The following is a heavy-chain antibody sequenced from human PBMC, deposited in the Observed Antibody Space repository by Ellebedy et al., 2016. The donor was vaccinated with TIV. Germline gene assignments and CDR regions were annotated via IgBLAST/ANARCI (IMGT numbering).Heavy chain of an antibody. CDR1: GGTFRTHA. V-gene: IGHV1-69*13. J-gene: IGHJ4*02. D-gene: IGHD6-19*01. CDR3: ARHIGYSNGPSEY. Sequence: SVKVSCKASGGTFRTHAISWVRLAPGQGLEWMGGIIAIFGTANYALKFQGRVSITADESTSTAYMDLSSLRSEDTAVYYCARHIGYSNGPSEYWGQGSLVTVSS. CDR2: IIAIFGTA.